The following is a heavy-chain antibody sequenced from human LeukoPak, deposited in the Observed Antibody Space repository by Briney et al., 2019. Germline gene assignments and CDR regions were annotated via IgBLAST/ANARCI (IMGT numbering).Heavy chain of an antibody. CDR2: ITGSGGST. J-gene: IGHJ4*02. CDR3: ARVSTYYCDSSGSNYFDY. D-gene: IGHD3-22*01. Sequence: GGSLRLSCAASGFAFSNYAMSWVRQAPGKGLEWVSSITGSGGSTYYADSVKGRLTISRDNSKITLSLQMNSLRADDTAVYYCARVSTYYCDSSGSNYFDYWGQGTLVTVSS. CDR1: GFAFSNYA. V-gene: IGHV3-23*01.